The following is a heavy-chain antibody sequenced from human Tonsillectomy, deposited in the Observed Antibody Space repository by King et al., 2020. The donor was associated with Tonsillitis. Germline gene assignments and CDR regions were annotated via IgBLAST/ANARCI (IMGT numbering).Heavy chain of an antibody. CDR1: GGSISSYY. CDR3: ARKALQGGRGAYYFDY. D-gene: IGHD3-16*01. V-gene: IGHV4-59*01. CDR2: IYYSGST. J-gene: IGHJ4*02. Sequence: QLQESGPGLVKPSETLSLTCTVSGGSISSYYWNWIRQPPGKGLEWIGYIYYSGSTNYNPSLKSRVLISVDTSKNQFSLKLSSVTAADPAVYYLARKALQGGRGAYYFDYWGQGTLVTVSS.